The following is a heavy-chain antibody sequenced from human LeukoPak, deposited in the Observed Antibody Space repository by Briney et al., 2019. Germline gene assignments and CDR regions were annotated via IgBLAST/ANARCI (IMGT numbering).Heavy chain of an antibody. D-gene: IGHD6-19*01. CDR3: ARRQGAGLTPFDY. Sequence: GGSLRLSCAASGFTFSSYGMHWVRQAPGKGLEWVAVISYDGSNKYYADSVKGRFTISRDNSKNTLYLQMNSLRAEDTAVYYCARRQGAGLTPFDYWGQGTLVTVSS. CDR2: ISYDGSNK. V-gene: IGHV3-30*19. J-gene: IGHJ4*02. CDR1: GFTFSSYG.